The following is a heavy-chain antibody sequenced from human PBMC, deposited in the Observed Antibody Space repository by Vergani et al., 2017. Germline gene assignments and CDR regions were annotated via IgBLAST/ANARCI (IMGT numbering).Heavy chain of an antibody. V-gene: IGHV4-39*01. CDR3: ARHCRVEWLVKLGWIDP. J-gene: IGHJ5*02. CDR2: IYYSGST. D-gene: IGHD6-19*01. CDR1: GASIRSSNYY. Sequence: QLQLQESGPGLVKPSATLSLTCSVSGASIRSSNYYWGWIRQPPGKGLEWIASIYYSGSTYYNPSLKSRVTISVDTSKNQFSLKLSSVTAADTAVYFCARHCRVEWLVKLGWIDPWGQGILVTVSS.